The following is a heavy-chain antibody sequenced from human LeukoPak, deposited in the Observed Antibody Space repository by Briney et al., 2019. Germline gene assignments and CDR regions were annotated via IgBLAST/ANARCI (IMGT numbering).Heavy chain of an antibody. CDR1: GGSISSYY. CDR2: IYYSGST. D-gene: IGHD6-13*01. V-gene: IGHV4-59*12. CDR3: ARVRTWTHSRYFDY. J-gene: IGHJ4*02. Sequence: SETLSLTCTVSGGSISSYYWSWIRQPPGKGLEWIGYIYYSGSTNYNPSLKSRVTISVDTSKNQFSLKLSSVTAADTAVYYCARVRTWTHSRYFDYWGQGTLVTVSS.